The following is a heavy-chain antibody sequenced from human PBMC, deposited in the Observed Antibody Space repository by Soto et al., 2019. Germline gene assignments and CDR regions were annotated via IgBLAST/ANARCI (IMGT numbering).Heavy chain of an antibody. CDR3: ARDGVVVAATPGWFDP. V-gene: IGHV1-46*01. D-gene: IGHD2-15*01. J-gene: IGHJ5*02. CDR1: GYTFTSYY. CDR2: INPSGGST. Sequence: GASVKVSCKASGYTFTSYYIYWVRQAPGQGLEWMGIINPSGGSTSYAQKFQGRVTMTRDTSTSTVYMELSSLRSEDTAVYYCARDGVVVAATPGWFDPWGQGTLVT.